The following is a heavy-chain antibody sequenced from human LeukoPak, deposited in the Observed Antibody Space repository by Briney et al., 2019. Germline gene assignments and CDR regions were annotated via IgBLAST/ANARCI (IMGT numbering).Heavy chain of an antibody. Sequence: SETLSLTCTVSGGSMSSNTYYWGWIRQPPGKGLEWIGTIYYSGSTYYNPSLKSRVTISADTSKNQFSLRLSSVTAADTAMYYCVKSGGYGLIDYWGQGTRVTVSS. D-gene: IGHD1-26*01. CDR1: GGSMSSNTYY. CDR3: VKSGGYGLIDY. V-gene: IGHV4-39*01. CDR2: IYYSGST. J-gene: IGHJ4*02.